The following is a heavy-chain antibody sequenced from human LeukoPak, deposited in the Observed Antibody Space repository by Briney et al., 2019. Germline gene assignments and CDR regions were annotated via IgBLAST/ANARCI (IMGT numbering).Heavy chain of an antibody. J-gene: IGHJ4*02. CDR1: GGSISSSSYY. D-gene: IGHD1-26*01. Sequence: SETLPLTCTVSGGSISSSSYYWGWIRQPPGKGLEWIGSIYYSGSTYYNPSLKSRVTISVDTSKNQFSLKLSSVTAADTAVYYCARRGVGASYIDYWGQGTLVTVSS. CDR2: IYYSGST. V-gene: IGHV4-39*01. CDR3: ARRGVGASYIDY.